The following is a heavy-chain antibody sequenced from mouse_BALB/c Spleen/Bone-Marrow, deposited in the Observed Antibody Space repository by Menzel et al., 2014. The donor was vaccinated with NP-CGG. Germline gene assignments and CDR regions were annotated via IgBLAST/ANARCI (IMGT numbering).Heavy chain of an antibody. CDR1: GYTFTDTW. V-gene: IGHV1-7*01. J-gene: IGHJ2*01. CDR3: ARDY. Sequence: QVHVKQSGPELAKPGASVKMSCKASGYTFTDTWIHWIKQRPGQGLEWIGYINPSTGYAEYNQNFKDKATLTVDKSSSTAYMQLSSLTSEDSVVYYCARDYWGQGTTLTVSS. CDR2: INPSTGYA.